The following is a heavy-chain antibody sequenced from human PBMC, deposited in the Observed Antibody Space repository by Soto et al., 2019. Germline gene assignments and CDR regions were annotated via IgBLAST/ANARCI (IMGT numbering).Heavy chain of an antibody. CDR3: APAQGGGWDPRL. V-gene: IGHV3-33*01. CDR1: GFTFSSYG. CDR2: IWYDGSNK. D-gene: IGHD6-19*01. J-gene: IGHJ4*02. Sequence: QVQLVESGGGVVQPGRSLRLSCAASGFTFSSYGMHWVRQAPGKGLEWVAVIWYDGSNKYYADSVKGRFTISRDNSKNTLYLQTNSLRAEHSVFHYCAPAQGGGWDPRLGGQGTLVTVSS.